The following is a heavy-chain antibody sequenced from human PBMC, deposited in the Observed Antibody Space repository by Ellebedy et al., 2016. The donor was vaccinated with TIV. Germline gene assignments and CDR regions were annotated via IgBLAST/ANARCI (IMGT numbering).Heavy chain of an antibody. CDR2: INPNNGDT. J-gene: IGHJ3*02. D-gene: IGHD3-9*01. Sequence: ASVKVSCKASGYTFTSYYMHWVRQAPGQGLEWMGWINPNNGDTNYAQKLQGRVTMTGDTSISTAYMELSRLRSDDTAVYYCASLYDILTGYSDTDAFDIWGQGTMVTVSS. CDR1: GYTFTSYY. CDR3: ASLYDILTGYSDTDAFDI. V-gene: IGHV1-2*02.